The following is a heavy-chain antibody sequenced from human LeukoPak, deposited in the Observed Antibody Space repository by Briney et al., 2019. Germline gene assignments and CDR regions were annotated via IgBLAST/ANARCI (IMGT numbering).Heavy chain of an antibody. CDR3: AKDKQQLLRGYFDY. Sequence: GGSLRLSCAASGFTFSSFAMSWVRQAPGKGLEWVSAISGSGGSTYYADSVKGRFTISRDNSKNTLYLQMNSLRAEDTAVYYCAKDKQQLLRGYFDYWGQGTLVTVSS. D-gene: IGHD6-13*01. V-gene: IGHV3-23*01. J-gene: IGHJ4*02. CDR2: ISGSGGST. CDR1: GFTFSSFA.